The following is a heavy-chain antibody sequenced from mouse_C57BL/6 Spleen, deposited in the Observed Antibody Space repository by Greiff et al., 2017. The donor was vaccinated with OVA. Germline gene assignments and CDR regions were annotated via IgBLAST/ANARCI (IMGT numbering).Heavy chain of an antibody. V-gene: IGHV1-80*01. Sequence: VNLVESGAELVKPGASVKISCKASGYAFSSYWMNWVKQRPGKGLEWIGQIYPGDGDTNYNGKFKGKATLTADKSSSTAYMQLSSLTSEDSAVYFCARGGLVATNYYAMDYWGQGTSVTVSS. CDR3: ARGGLVATNYYAMDY. J-gene: IGHJ4*01. CDR2: IYPGDGDT. D-gene: IGHD1-1*01. CDR1: GYAFSSYW.